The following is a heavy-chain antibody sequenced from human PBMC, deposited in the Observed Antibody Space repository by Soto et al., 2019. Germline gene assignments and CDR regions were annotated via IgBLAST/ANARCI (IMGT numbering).Heavy chain of an antibody. CDR2: IWYDGSNK. Sequence: GGSLRLSCAASGFTFSSYGMHWVRQAPGKGLEWVAAIWYDGSNKYYADSVKGRFTISRDNSKNTLFLQMKSLRAEDTAMYYCILCSSISCYGRFHYWGQGT. J-gene: IGHJ4*02. V-gene: IGHV3-33*01. CDR3: ILCSSISCYGRFHY. D-gene: IGHD2-2*01. CDR1: GFTFSSYG.